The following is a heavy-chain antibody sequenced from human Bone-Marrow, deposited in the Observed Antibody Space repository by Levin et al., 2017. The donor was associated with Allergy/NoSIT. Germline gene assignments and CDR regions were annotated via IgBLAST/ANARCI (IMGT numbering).Heavy chain of an antibody. CDR2: IYHSGST. J-gene: IGHJ6*02. Sequence: NPSETLSLTCAVSGYSISSGYYWGWIRQPPGKGLEWIGSIYHSGSTYYNPSLKSRVTISVDTSKNQFSLKLSSVTAADTAVYYCARDGLTIFGVGYMREGWYDYGMDVWGQGTTVTVSS. V-gene: IGHV4-38-2*02. CDR3: ARDGLTIFGVGYMREGWYDYGMDV. CDR1: GYSISSGYY. D-gene: IGHD3-3*01.